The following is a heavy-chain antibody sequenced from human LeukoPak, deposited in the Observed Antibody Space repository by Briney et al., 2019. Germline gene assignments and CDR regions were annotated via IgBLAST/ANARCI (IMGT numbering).Heavy chain of an antibody. D-gene: IGHD3-16*01. Sequence: SETLSLTCTVSGDSISGYYWSWIRQPPGKGLEWIGEINHSGSTNYNPSLKSRVTISADTSKNQFSLKLNSLTTADTAVYYCTRGAGWLIDYWGQGILVTVSS. CDR1: GDSISGYY. CDR2: INHSGST. V-gene: IGHV4-34*01. CDR3: TRGAGWLIDY. J-gene: IGHJ4*02.